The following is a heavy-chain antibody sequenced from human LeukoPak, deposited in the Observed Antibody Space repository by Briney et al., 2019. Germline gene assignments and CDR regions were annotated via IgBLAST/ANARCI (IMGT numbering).Heavy chain of an antibody. J-gene: IGHJ4*02. CDR3: ASHYDIVTGYIDY. D-gene: IGHD3-9*01. V-gene: IGHV3-23*01. CDR1: GFTLSSYA. Sequence: GGPLRLSCAASGFTLSSYAMIWLRQAPGKGLEWFSAISGSGGSTYYADSVKSRFTISRDNSKTKLYLQMNSPRAEDTAVYYCASHYDIVTGYIDYWGQGTLVTVSS. CDR2: ISGSGGST.